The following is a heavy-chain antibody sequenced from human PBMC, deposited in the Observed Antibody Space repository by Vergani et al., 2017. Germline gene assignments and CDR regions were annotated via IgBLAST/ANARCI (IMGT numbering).Heavy chain of an antibody. D-gene: IGHD3-10*01. CDR3: AASLWFGELPVDY. J-gene: IGHJ4*02. CDR2: ISYDGSNN. Sequence: QVQLVESGGGVVQPGRSLRLSCVASGFTFSSYHMHWVRQAPGKGLEWMAVISYDGSNNYYADSVKGRFTISRDRSKKMLSLQMNNLRVEDTAVYYCAASLWFGELPVDYWGQGTLVTVSS. V-gene: IGHV3-30*03. CDR1: GFTFSSYH.